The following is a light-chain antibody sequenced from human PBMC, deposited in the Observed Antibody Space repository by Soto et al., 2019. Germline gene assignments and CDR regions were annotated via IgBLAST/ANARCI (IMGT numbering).Light chain of an antibody. Sequence: EIVLTQSPGTLSLSPGERATLSWGASQSVRSRYLAWYQQKPGQAPRLLIYGASTRATGIPARFSGSGSGTEFTLTISSLQSEDFAVYYCQQYNNWPPRTFGQGTKVDIK. CDR2: GAS. CDR1: QSVRSRY. CDR3: QQYNNWPPRT. V-gene: IGKV3-15*01. J-gene: IGKJ1*01.